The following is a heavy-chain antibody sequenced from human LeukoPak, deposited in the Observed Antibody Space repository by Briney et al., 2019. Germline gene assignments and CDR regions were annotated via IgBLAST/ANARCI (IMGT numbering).Heavy chain of an antibody. Sequence: KSSETLSLTCTVSGGSISTSNYYWGWIRQPPGKGLEWIGSIFHSGSTYYNPSLKSRVTISVDTSKNQFSLKLSSVTAADTAVYYCARANYYDTSGYSRGAFDIWGQGTMVTVSS. J-gene: IGHJ3*02. D-gene: IGHD3-22*01. V-gene: IGHV4-39*07. CDR3: ARANYYDTSGYSRGAFDI. CDR2: IFHSGST. CDR1: GGSISTSNYY.